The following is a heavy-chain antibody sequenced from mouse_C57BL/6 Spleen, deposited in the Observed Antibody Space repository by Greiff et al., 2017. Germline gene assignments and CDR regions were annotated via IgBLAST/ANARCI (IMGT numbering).Heavy chain of an antibody. D-gene: IGHD1-1*01. CDR1: GYAFSSSW. J-gene: IGHJ4*01. CDR3: ARRDYGSFYAMDY. V-gene: IGHV1-82*01. Sequence: VQLQQSGPELVKPGASVKISCKASGYAFSSSWMNWVKQRPGKGLEWIGRIYPGDGDTNYNGKFKGKATLTADKSSSTAYMQLSSLTSEDSAVYCCARRDYGSFYAMDYWGQGTSVTVSS. CDR2: IYPGDGDT.